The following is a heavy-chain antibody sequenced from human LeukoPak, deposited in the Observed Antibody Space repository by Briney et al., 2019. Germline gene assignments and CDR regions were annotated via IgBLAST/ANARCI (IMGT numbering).Heavy chain of an antibody. Sequence: PSETLSLTCTVSGGSISSSSYYWGWIRQPPGKGLEWIGSIYYSGSTYYNPSLKSRVTISVDTSKNQFSLMLSSVAAADTAVYYCARYYGDYNPEPFDYWGQGTLVTVSS. CDR1: GGSISSSSYY. D-gene: IGHD4-17*01. CDR2: IYYSGST. J-gene: IGHJ4*02. V-gene: IGHV4-39*07. CDR3: ARYYGDYNPEPFDY.